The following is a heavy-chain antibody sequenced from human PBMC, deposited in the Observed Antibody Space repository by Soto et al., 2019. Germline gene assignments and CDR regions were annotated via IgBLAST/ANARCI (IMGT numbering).Heavy chain of an antibody. J-gene: IGHJ6*02. Sequence: SVEVSCKASGGTFSSYASSWVRQAPGQGLEWMGGIIPIFGTANYAQKFQGRVTITADEFTSTAYMELSSLRSEDTAVYYCARHYYYDSSGYYYGEHYYYYGMDVWGQGTTVPGSS. V-gene: IGHV1-69*01. D-gene: IGHD3-22*01. CDR1: GGTFSSYA. CDR3: ARHYYYDSSGYYYGEHYYYYGMDV. CDR2: IIPIFGTA.